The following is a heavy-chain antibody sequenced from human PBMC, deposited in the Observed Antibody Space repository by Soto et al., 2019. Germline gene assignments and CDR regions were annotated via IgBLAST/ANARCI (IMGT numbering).Heavy chain of an antibody. J-gene: IGHJ4*02. CDR1: GFTFRNYA. V-gene: IGHV3-23*01. Sequence: PGGSLRLSCVASGFTFRNYAMSWVRQAPGKGLEWVSGISGDSGNTYYADSVKGRFIISRDNSKNTLFLQVNSLRAEDTAVYYCAKNTYFDFWGQGTLVTVSS. CDR3: AKNTYFDF. CDR2: ISGDSGNT.